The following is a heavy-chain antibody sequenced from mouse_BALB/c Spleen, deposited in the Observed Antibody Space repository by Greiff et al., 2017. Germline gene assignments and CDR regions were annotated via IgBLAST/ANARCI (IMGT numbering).Heavy chain of an antibody. CDR2: ISSGSSTI. Sequence: EVNLVESGGGLVQPGGSRKLSCAASGFTFSSFGMHWVRQAPEKGLEWVAYISSGSSTIYYADTVKGRFTISRDNPKNTLFLQMTSLRSEDTAMYYCARSTMVTTLYYYAMDYWGQGTSVTVSS. CDR3: ARSTMVTTLYYYAMDY. V-gene: IGHV5-17*02. CDR1: GFTFSSFG. D-gene: IGHD2-1*01. J-gene: IGHJ4*01.